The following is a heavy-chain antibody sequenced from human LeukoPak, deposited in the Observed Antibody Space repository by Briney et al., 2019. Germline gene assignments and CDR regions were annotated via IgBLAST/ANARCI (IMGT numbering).Heavy chain of an antibody. J-gene: IGHJ2*01. CDR3: AKDLMGYWYFDL. CDR1: GFTFSSYA. Sequence: GGSLRLSCAASGFTFSSYAMSWVRQAPGKGLEWVSAISGSGGSTYYADSVKGRFTISRDNSKNTLYLQMNSLRVEDTAVFYCAKDLMGYWYFDLWGRGTLVTVSS. D-gene: IGHD5-24*01. CDR2: ISGSGGST. V-gene: IGHV3-23*01.